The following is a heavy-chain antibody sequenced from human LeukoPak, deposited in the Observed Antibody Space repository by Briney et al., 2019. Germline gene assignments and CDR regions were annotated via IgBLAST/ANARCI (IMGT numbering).Heavy chain of an antibody. V-gene: IGHV3-30-3*01. CDR3: ARSVVVVSAKIDY. CDR1: GFTFSTYA. J-gene: IGHJ4*02. CDR2: ISYDGNNK. Sequence: GGSLRLSCAASGFTFSTYAMHWVRQAPGKGLEWVAVISYDGNNKYYPDSVKGRFTISRDNSKNTPYLQMNSLRSEDTAVYYCARSVVVVSAKIDYGGQGTLVTVSS. D-gene: IGHD2-15*01.